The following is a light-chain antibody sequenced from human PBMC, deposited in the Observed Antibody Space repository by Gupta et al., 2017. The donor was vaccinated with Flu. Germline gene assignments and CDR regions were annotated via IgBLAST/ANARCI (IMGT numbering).Light chain of an antibody. V-gene: IGKV3-15*01. CDR2: GAS. Sequence: EIVMTQSPATLSVSPGERATLSCRASQNVNSNLAWYQQKPGQAPRLLIYGASNRATSIPARFGGSGSGTDFTLTISSLQSEDFAVYYCQQYDSWPPATFGQGTKVEIK. CDR1: QNVNSN. CDR3: QQYDSWPPAT. J-gene: IGKJ1*01.